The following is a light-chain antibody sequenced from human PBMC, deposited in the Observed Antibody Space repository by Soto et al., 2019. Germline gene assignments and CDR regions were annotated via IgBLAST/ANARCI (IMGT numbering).Light chain of an antibody. V-gene: IGLV1-40*01. Sequence: QSVLTQPPSVSGAPGQRVTISCTGCSSNIGAGHDVHWYQQLPGTAPKLLIYVNANRPSGVPARFSASKSGASASLAITRLRTEDEADYYCQSYDNSLSGSYVFGTGTKVTVL. CDR2: VNA. J-gene: IGLJ1*01. CDR1: SSNIGAGHD. CDR3: QSYDNSLSGSYV.